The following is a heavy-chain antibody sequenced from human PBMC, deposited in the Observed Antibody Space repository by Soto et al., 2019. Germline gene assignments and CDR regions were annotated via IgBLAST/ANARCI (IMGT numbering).Heavy chain of an antibody. V-gene: IGHV3-21*01. CDR1: GFTFSSYS. Sequence: GGSLRLSXAASGFTFSSYSMNWVRQAPGKGLEWVSSISSSSSYIYYADSVKGRFTISRDNAKNSLYLQMNSLRAEDTAVYYCARGRSIAARPGYYFDYWGQGTLVTVSS. CDR3: ARGRSIAARPGYYFDY. J-gene: IGHJ4*02. D-gene: IGHD6-6*01. CDR2: ISSSSSYI.